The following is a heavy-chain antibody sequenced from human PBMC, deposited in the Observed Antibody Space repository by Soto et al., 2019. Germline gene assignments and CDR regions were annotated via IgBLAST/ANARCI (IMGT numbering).Heavy chain of an antibody. Sequence: QLHLVQSGAVVKKPGASVTVSCSASGYPVTAYYMHWVRQAPGRGLEWMGGINPATGAAKYTQTFQGRVTMTRDTATSKVFKELRCLTAEDSAGFYWARGGGVGVAGSAAFDMWGQGTLVTVSS. CDR2: INPATGAA. CDR3: ARGGGVGVAGSAAFDM. CDR1: GYPVTAYY. J-gene: IGHJ3*02. D-gene: IGHD3-3*01. V-gene: IGHV1-2*02.